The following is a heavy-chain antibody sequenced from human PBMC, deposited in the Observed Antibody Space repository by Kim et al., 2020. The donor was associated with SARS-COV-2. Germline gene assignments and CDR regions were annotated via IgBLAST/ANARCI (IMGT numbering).Heavy chain of an antibody. J-gene: IGHJ6*02. V-gene: IGHV6-1*01. CDR1: GDSVSGNSA. Sequence: SQTLSLTCAISGDSVSGNSAWHWIRQSPSRGLEWLGRTYYRSKWYNDYAISMRSRISINPDSSKNQFSLQLNSVTPEDTAMYYCVRVGPQLERPNYYAMDVWGQGTTVTVSS. CDR2: TYYRSKWYN. D-gene: IGHD1-1*01. CDR3: VRVGPQLERPNYYAMDV.